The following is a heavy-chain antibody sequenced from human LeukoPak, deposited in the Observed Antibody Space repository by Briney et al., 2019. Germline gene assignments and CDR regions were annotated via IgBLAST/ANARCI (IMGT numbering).Heavy chain of an antibody. CDR2: IIPILGTA. V-gene: IGHV1-69*05. CDR1: GGTFSSYA. Sequence: SVKVSCKASGGTFSSYAISWVRQAPGQGLEWMGGIIPILGTANYAQKFQGRVTITTDESTSTAYMELSSLRSEDTAVYYCASGLPSSGWYPLNTFDYWGQGTLVTVSS. CDR3: ASGLPSSGWYPLNTFDY. J-gene: IGHJ4*02. D-gene: IGHD6-19*01.